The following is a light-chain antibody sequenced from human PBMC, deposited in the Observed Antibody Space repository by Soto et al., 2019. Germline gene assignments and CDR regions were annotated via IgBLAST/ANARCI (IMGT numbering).Light chain of an antibody. Sequence: EIVLTQSPATLSLSPGERATLSCRASQSVTSYLAWYQQKPSQAPRLLIYDASKRATGIPARFSGSGSGTDFTLTISSLEPEDLAVYYCQQRINWPFTFGPGTKVDIK. CDR3: QQRINWPFT. V-gene: IGKV3-11*01. J-gene: IGKJ3*01. CDR2: DAS. CDR1: QSVTSY.